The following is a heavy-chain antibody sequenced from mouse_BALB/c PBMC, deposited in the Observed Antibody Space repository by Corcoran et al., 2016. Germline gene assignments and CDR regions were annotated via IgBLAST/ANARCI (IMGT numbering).Heavy chain of an antibody. CDR1: GYSFTGYY. D-gene: IGHD3-2*01. CDR2: INPYNGAT. V-gene: IGHV1-31*01. J-gene: IGHJ3*01. CDR3: AREGDSSGYVSWFAY. Sequence: EVQLQQSGPELVKPGASVQISCKASGYSFTGYYMHWVKQSHVKSLDWIGRINPYNGATSYNQNFKDKASLTVDKSSSTAYMELHSLASEDSAVYYCAREGDSSGYVSWFAYWGQGTLVTVSA.